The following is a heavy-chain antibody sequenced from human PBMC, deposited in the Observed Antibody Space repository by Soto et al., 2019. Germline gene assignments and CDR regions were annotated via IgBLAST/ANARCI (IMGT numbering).Heavy chain of an antibody. CDR3: AKDHYYDSSGYYYNPGYYYYGMDV. V-gene: IGHV3-30*18. CDR1: GFTFSSYG. J-gene: IGHJ6*02. Sequence: GGSLRLSCAASGFTFSSYGMHWVRQAPGKGLEWVAVISYEGSNKYYADSVKGRFTISRDNSKNTLYLQTNSLRAEDTAVYYCAKDHYYDSSGYYYNPGYYYYGMDVWGQGTPVTVSS. D-gene: IGHD3-22*01. CDR2: ISYEGSNK.